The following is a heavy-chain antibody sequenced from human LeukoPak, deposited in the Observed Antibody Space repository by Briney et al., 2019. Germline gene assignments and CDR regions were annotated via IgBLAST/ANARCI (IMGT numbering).Heavy chain of an antibody. CDR2: IDSTGST. CDR3: ARERVDIMTTTRYYSDF. V-gene: IGHV4-4*07. D-gene: IGHD5-12*01. J-gene: IGHJ4*02. Sequence: PSETLSLTYSVSGASISSYYWNWIRQPAGKGLEWIGRIDSTGSTHYIPSLKSRVTMSLDTSKNQFSLRLTSVTAADTAVYYCARERVDIMTTTRYYSDFWGQGILVTVSS. CDR1: GASISSYY.